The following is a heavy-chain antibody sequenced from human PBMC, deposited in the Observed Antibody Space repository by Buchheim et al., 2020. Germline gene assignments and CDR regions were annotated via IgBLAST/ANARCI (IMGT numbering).Heavy chain of an antibody. D-gene: IGHD1-1*01. J-gene: IGHJ4*02. CDR2: IYYSGST. CDR1: GGSISSGDYY. V-gene: IGHV4-30-4*01. Sequence: QVQLQESGPGLVKPSQTLSLTCTVSGGSISSGDYYWSWIRQPPGKGLEWIGYIYYSGSTYYNPSLKSRVTISVETSKNQFSLKLSSVTAADTAVYYCAREGEGTGTTSIWYYFDYWGQGTL. CDR3: AREGEGTGTTSIWYYFDY.